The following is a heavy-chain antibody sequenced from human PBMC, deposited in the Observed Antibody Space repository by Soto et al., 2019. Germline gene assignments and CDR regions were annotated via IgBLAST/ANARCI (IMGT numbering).Heavy chain of an antibody. CDR1: GFTFSNYG. V-gene: IGHV3-30*18. Sequence: QVRLVESGGDVVQPGRSLRLSCAASGFTFSNYGMQWVRQTPDKGLEWVAVISYSGETKYYADSVKGRFTVTRDNSQNTLYLQMNGLRAEDTALYSCAKEKDERISSSYDYWGQGTLVAVSS. D-gene: IGHD6-6*01. CDR2: ISYSGETK. CDR3: AKEKDERISSSYDY. J-gene: IGHJ4*02.